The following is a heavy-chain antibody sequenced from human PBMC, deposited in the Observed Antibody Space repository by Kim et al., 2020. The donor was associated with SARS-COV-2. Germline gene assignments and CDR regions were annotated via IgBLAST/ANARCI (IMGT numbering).Heavy chain of an antibody. CDR2: ISPSAKNI. V-gene: IGHV3-11*04. J-gene: IGHJ4*01. Sequence: GGSLRLSCAASGFSVSDYYMNWIRQAPGKGLEWISYISPSAKNINYADSVEGRFTISRDSATNTLYLQMNSLGAEDTAVYYCAREKTFFSDTTGAHVFD. D-gene: IGHD1-26*01. CDR1: GFSVSDYY. CDR3: AREKTFFSDTTGAHVFD.